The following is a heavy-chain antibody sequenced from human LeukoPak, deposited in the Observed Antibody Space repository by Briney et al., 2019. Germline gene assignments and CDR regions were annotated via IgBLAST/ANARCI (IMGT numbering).Heavy chain of an antibody. V-gene: IGHV1-8*01. J-gene: IGHJ6*03. Sequence: ASVKVSCKASGYTFTSYDINWVRQATGQGLEWMGWMSPNSGDTGYAQKFRGRVTMTRNTSISTAYMELSSLRSEDTAVYYCARGLRGSFNYYYMDVWDKGTTVTMSS. CDR2: MSPNSGDT. CDR3: ARGLRGSFNYYYMDV. D-gene: IGHD1-26*01. CDR1: GYTFTSYD.